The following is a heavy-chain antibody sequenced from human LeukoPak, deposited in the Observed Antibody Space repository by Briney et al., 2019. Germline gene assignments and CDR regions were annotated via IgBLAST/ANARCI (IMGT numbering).Heavy chain of an antibody. CDR3: ARPTRDGYDY. CDR2: IYYSGST. V-gene: IGHV4-39*01. J-gene: IGHJ4*02. CDR1: GGSISSSIYY. Sequence: SETLSLTCTVSGGSISSSIYYWGWIRQPPGKGLEWIGSIYYSGSTYYNPSLKSRVTISVDTSKNQFSLKLSSVTAADTAVYYCARPTRDGYDYWGQGTLVTVSS. D-gene: IGHD5-24*01.